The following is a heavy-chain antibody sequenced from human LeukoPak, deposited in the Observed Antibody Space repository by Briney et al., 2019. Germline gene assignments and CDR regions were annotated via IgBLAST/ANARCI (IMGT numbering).Heavy chain of an antibody. J-gene: IGHJ4*02. CDR1: GITLSNYG. Sequence: ESLRLSCAVSGITLSNYGMSWVRQAPGKGLEWVAGISGSAGGTYYADSVKGRFTVSRDNAKNTLYLQLNNLRAEDTAVYFCAKRGVVIRVILVGFHKEAYYFDSWGQGALVTVSS. D-gene: IGHD3-22*01. V-gene: IGHV3-23*01. CDR2: ISGSAGGT. CDR3: AKRGVVIRVILVGFHKEAYYFDS.